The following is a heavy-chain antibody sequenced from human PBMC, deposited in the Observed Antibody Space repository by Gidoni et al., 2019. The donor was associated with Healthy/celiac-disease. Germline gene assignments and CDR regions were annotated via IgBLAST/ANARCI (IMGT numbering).Heavy chain of an antibody. Sequence: EVQLVESGGGLVQPGGSLILSCAASGFTFSSYEMNWVRQAPGKGLEWVSYISSSGSTIYYADSVKGRFTISRDNAKNSLYLQMNSLRAEDTAVYYCARDGYYYDSSGYPAGSLFDYWGQGTLVTVSS. V-gene: IGHV3-48*03. J-gene: IGHJ4*02. CDR2: ISSSGSTI. D-gene: IGHD3-22*01. CDR3: ARDGYYYDSSGYPAGSLFDY. CDR1: GFTFSSYE.